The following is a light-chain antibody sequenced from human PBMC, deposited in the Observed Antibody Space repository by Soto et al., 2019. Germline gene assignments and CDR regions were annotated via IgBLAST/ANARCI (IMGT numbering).Light chain of an antibody. CDR3: QHYGSSPT. J-gene: IGKJ1*01. CDR2: GAS. CDR1: QSVSSGY. V-gene: IGKV3-20*01. Sequence: EIVLTQSPGTLSLSPGERATLSCRASQSVSSGYLAWYQQKPGQAPRLLIYGASSRATGIPDRFSGSGSGTDFPLTISRLEPEDFAVYYCQHYGSSPTFGQGTKVEI.